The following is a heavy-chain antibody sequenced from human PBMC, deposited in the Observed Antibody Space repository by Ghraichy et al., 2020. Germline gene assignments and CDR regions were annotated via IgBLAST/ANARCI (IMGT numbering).Heavy chain of an antibody. CDR1: GGSISSSSYY. CDR3: ARDPPLQTITMVRGVIGGSDYYYYGMDV. J-gene: IGHJ6*02. D-gene: IGHD3-10*01. Sequence: SETLSLTCTVSGGSISSSSYYWGWIRQPPGKGLEWIGSIYYSGSTYYNPSLKSRVTISVDTSKNQFSLKLSSVTAADTAVYYCARDPPLQTITMVRGVIGGSDYYYYGMDVWGQGTTVTVSS. CDR2: IYYSGST. V-gene: IGHV4-39*07.